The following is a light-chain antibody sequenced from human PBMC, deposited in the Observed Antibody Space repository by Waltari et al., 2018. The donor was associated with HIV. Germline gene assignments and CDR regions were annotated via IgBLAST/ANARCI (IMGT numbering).Light chain of an antibody. CDR3: QQHYTTPLT. V-gene: IGKV4-1*01. Sequence: IVMTQSPDSLAVPLGERATINCKSSQSVLHSSNNKNYLAWYQQKPGQPPKLLIYWASARQAGVPDRFSASGSGTDFTLTISSLQAEDVAVYYCQQHYTTPLTFGGGTKVEI. J-gene: IGKJ4*01. CDR1: QSVLHSSNNKNY. CDR2: WAS.